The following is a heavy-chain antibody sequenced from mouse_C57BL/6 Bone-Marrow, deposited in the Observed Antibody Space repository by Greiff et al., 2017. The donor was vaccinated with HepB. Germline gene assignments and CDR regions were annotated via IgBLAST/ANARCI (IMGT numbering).Heavy chain of an antibody. CDR3: ARSTGTKFFDY. D-gene: IGHD4-1*01. V-gene: IGHV1-64*01. Sequence: QVQLQQPGAELVKPGASVKLSCKASGYTFTSYWMHWVKQRPGHGLEWIGMIHPNSGSTNYNEKFKSKATLTVDKSSSTAYMQLSSLTSADSAVYYCARSTGTKFFDYWGQGTTLTVSS. CDR1: GYTFTSYW. J-gene: IGHJ2*01. CDR2: IHPNSGST.